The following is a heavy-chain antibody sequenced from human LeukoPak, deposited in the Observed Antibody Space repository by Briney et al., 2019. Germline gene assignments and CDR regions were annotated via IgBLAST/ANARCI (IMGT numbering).Heavy chain of an antibody. CDR1: GFTFRTFS. V-gene: IGHV3-21*01. CDR3: ARESGGTYYEAFHI. Sequence: PGGSLRLSCAASGFTFRTFSLNRVRQAPGKGLELVSSIDGSSRSLSYADAVKGRFTIYRDNSKISLYLQMNSLRAEDTAVYYCARESGGTYYEAFHIWGQGTMVTVSS. CDR2: IDGSSRSL. D-gene: IGHD1-26*01. J-gene: IGHJ3*02.